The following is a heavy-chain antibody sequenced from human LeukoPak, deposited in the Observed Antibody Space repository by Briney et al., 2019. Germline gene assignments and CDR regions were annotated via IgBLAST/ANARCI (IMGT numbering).Heavy chain of an antibody. D-gene: IGHD2-2*01. Sequence: KSSETLSLTCAVYGGSFSGYYWSWIRQPPGKGLEWIGEINHSGSTNYNPSLKSRVTISVDTSKNQFSLKLSSVTAADTAVYYCARGIVVVPAAAGIRFDPWGQGTLVSVSS. CDR3: ARGIVVVPAAAGIRFDP. V-gene: IGHV4-34*01. CDR1: GGSFSGYY. J-gene: IGHJ5*02. CDR2: INHSGST.